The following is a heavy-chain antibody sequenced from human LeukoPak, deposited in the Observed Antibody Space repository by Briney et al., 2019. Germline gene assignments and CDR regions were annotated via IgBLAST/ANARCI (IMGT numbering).Heavy chain of an antibody. CDR1: GGSISSNNYY. J-gene: IGHJ4*02. CDR3: ARVEELGSTYFDS. Sequence: SETLSLTCIVSGGSISSNNYYWGWIRQPPGKGLEWIGSIYYSGSTYYNPSLKSRVTISIDTSKNQFSLNLSSVTAADTAMYYCARVEELGSTYFDSWGQGTLVTVS. D-gene: IGHD7-27*01. CDR2: IYYSGST. V-gene: IGHV4-39*01.